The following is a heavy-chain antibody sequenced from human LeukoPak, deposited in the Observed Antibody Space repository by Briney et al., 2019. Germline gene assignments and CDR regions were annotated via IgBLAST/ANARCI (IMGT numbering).Heavy chain of an antibody. CDR3: ARPRRYYGDYVDF. D-gene: IGHD4-17*01. CDR2: VYYSGNT. V-gene: IGHV4-39*01. J-gene: IGHJ4*02. CDR1: GGSISSSIYY. Sequence: SETLSLTRTVSGGSISSSIYYWGWLRQPPGKGLEWIGSVYYSGNTYYNPSLKSRGAISVDTSKSQFSLKLSSVTAADTAVYYCARPRRYYGDYVDFWGQGTLVTVSS.